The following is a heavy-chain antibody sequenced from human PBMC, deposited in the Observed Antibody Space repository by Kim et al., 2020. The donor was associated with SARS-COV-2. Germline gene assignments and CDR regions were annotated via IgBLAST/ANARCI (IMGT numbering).Heavy chain of an antibody. CDR1: GFTFDDYA. CDR2: ISGDGGST. CDR3: ATDIRGPPKYWQQLGGYFDY. J-gene: IGHJ4*02. V-gene: IGHV3-43*02. D-gene: IGHD6-13*01. Sequence: GGSLRLSCAASGFTFDDYAMHWVRQAPGKGLEWVSLISGDGGSTYYADSVKGRFTISRDNSKNSLYLQMNSLRTEDTALYYCATDIRGPPKYWQQLGGYFDYWGQGTLVTVSS.